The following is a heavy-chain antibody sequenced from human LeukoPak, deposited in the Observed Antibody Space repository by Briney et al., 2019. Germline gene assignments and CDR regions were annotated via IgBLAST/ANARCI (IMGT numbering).Heavy chain of an antibody. CDR3: ARDLYYYDSSGRFDP. CDR2: ISSSGSTI. D-gene: IGHD3-22*01. CDR1: GFTFSDYY. V-gene: IGHV3-11*04. Sequence: GGSLRLSCAASGFTFSDYYMSWVRQAPGKGLEWVSYISSSGSTIYYADSVKGRFTISRDNAKNSLYLQMNSLRAEATAVYYCARDLYYYDSSGRFDPWGEGTLVTVSS. J-gene: IGHJ5*02.